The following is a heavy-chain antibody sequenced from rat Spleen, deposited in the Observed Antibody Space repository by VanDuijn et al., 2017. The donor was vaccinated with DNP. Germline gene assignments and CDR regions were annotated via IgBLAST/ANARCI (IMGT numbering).Heavy chain of an antibody. CDR2: ISTSGGRT. CDR1: GFTFSNYG. CDR3: ATFEGRDA. J-gene: IGHJ4*01. V-gene: IGHV5S13*01. Sequence: EVQLVESGGGLVQPGRSLKLSCAASGFTFSNYGMAWVRQAPKKGLEWVATISTSGGRTYYRDSVKGRFTISRDNAKSTLYLQMDSLRSEDTATYYCATFEGRDAWGQGTSVTVSS. D-gene: IGHD1-11*01.